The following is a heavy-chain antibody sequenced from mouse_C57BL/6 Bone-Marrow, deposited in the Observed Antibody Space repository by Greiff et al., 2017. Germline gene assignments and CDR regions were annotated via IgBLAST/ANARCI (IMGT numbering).Heavy chain of an antibody. CDR1: GYTFTSYW. D-gene: IGHD2-5*01. J-gene: IGHJ2*01. CDR3: ARSYFSNWDY. V-gene: IGHV1-52*01. CDR2: IDPSDSET. Sequence: QVQLQQSGAELVRPGSSVKLSCKASGYTFTSYWMHWVKQRPIQGLEWIGNIDPSDSETHYNQKFKDKATLTVDKSSSTAYMQLSSLTSEDSAVYYRARSYFSNWDYCCQGTPLTVSS.